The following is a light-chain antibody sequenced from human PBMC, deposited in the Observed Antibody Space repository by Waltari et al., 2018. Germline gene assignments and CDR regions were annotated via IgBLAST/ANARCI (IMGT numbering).Light chain of an antibody. CDR1: QSITRY. Sequence: DIQMTQSPSSLSASVGARVTLTCRASQSITRYLNLYQQKPGKAPKLLIYTTSTLQSDIPSRFSGSGSGTDFTLTISSLQPEDFATYYCQQSFNTPRTFGQGTKLEIK. CDR3: QQSFNTPRT. V-gene: IGKV1-39*01. J-gene: IGKJ2*01. CDR2: TTS.